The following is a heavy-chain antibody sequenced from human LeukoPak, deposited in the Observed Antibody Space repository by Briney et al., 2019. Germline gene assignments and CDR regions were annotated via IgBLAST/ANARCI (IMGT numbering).Heavy chain of an antibody. V-gene: IGHV4-39*01. D-gene: IGHD4-17*01. CDR3: ARLGRYGDPLDY. CDR1: GGSISSSSYY. Sequence: SETLSLTRTVSGGSISSSSYYWGWIRQPPGEGLEWIGSIYYSGSTYYNPSLKSRVTISVDTSKNQFSLKLSSVTAADTAVYYCARLGRYGDPLDYWGQGTLVTVSS. CDR2: IYYSGST. J-gene: IGHJ4*02.